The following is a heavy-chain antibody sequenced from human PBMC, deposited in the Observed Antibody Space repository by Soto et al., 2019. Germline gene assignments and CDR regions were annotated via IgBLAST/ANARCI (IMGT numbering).Heavy chain of an antibody. V-gene: IGHV4-39*01. D-gene: IGHD3-3*01. CDR1: GGSISSSSYY. CDR2: IYYSGST. CDR3: ARPAWSINYDFWSASYYYGMDV. J-gene: IGHJ6*02. Sequence: PSETLSLTCTVSGGSISSSSYYWGWIRQPPGKGLEWIGSIYYSGSTYYNPSLKSRVTTSVDTSKNQFSLKLSSVTAADTAVYYCARPAWSINYDFWSASYYYGMDVWGQGTTVTVS.